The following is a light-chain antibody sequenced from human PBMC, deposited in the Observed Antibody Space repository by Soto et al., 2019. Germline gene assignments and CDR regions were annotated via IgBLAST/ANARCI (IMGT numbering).Light chain of an antibody. V-gene: IGKV1-8*01. J-gene: IGKJ2*01. CDR2: AAS. Sequence: AIRMTQSPSSFSASTGDRVTITCRASQGISSYLAWYQQKPGKAPKLLIYAASTLQSGVPSRFSGSGSGTDFTLTISCLQSEDFATYYCPQYYSYPSFGPGTKVDLK. CDR1: QGISSY. CDR3: PQYYSYPS.